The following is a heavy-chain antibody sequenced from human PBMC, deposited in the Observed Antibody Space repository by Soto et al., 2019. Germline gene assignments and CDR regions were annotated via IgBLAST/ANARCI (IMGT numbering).Heavy chain of an antibody. CDR1: GYTFTSYG. CDR3: ARDGGGDSSSWSTAYYQYYMDV. D-gene: IGHD6-13*01. J-gene: IGHJ6*03. V-gene: IGHV1-18*01. Sequence: ASVKVSCKASGYTFTSYGISWVRQAPGQGLEWMGWISAYNGNTNYAQKLQGRVTMTTDTSTSTAYMELRSLRSDDTAVYYCARDGGGDSSSWSTAYYQYYMDVWGKGPTVTVSS. CDR2: ISAYNGNT.